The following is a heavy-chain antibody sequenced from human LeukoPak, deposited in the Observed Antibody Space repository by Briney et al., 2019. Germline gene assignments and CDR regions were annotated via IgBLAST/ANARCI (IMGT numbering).Heavy chain of an antibody. CDR3: ARVTYSSGWPYYFDY. J-gene: IGHJ4*02. CDR2: IYYSGST. Sequence: VQLVESGGGLVQPGGSLRLSCAASGFSFSTYGMNWVRQAPGKGLEWIGYIYYSGSTYYNPSLKSRVTISVDTSKNQFSLKLSSVTAADTAVYYCARVTYSSGWPYYFDYWGQGTLVTVSS. D-gene: IGHD6-19*01. V-gene: IGHV4-59*06. CDR1: GFSFSTYG.